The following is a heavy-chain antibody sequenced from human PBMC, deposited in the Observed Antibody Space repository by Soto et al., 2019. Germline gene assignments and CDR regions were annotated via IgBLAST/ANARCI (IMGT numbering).Heavy chain of an antibody. CDR1: GFTVSSAW. D-gene: IGHD6-25*01. Sequence: EGQLVESGGGLVKPGGSLRLSCAASGFTVSSAWMTWVRQAPGKGLEWIGHIKSIPHGGTTDYNSPVKDRFTISREDSTSTAFLHRSRLRPDDTAVYYFMTWLVAAEESALGDCWGRGTLVTVSS. CDR3: MTWLVAAEESALGDC. V-gene: IGHV3-15*01. CDR2: IKSIPHGGTT. J-gene: IGHJ4*02.